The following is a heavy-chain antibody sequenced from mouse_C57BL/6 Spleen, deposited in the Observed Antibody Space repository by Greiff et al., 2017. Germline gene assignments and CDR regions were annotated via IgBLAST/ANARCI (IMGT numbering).Heavy chain of an antibody. Sequence: EVQLVESGGGLVKPGGSLKLSCAASGFTFSSYAMSWVRQTPEKRLEWVATISDGGSYTYYPDNVKGRFTISRDNAKNNLYLQMSHLKSEDTAMYYCARDGYGSSYPYAMDYWGQGTSVTVSS. V-gene: IGHV5-4*01. CDR1: GFTFSSYA. CDR2: ISDGGSYT. J-gene: IGHJ4*01. D-gene: IGHD1-1*01. CDR3: ARDGYGSSYPYAMDY.